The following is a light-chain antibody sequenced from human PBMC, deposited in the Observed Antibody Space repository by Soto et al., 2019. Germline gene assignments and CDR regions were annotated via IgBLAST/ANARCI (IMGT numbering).Light chain of an antibody. CDR1: SSDVGGYNY. CDR2: EVT. J-gene: IGLJ2*01. V-gene: IGLV2-14*01. CDR3: SSYTSSGTLV. Sequence: QSALTQPASVSGSPGQSITISCTGTSSDVGGYNYVSWYQQHPAKAPKLIVYEVTNRPSGVSDRFSGSKSVNTASLTISGLQAEDEADYYCSSYTSSGTLVFGGGTKVTVL.